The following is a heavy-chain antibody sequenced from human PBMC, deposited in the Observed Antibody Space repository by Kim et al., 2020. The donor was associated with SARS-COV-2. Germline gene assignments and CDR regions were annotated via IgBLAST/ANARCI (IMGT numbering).Heavy chain of an antibody. D-gene: IGHD3-10*01. CDR3: ASSMVYGVISAFDL. CDR2: INTNTGNP. J-gene: IGHJ3*01. Sequence: ASVKVSCKSSGNTFSSYAMNWVRQAPGQGLEWMGWINTNTGNPTYAQGFTGRVVFSLDTSVSTTYLQITSLKSEDTAVYYCASSMVYGVISAFDLWGQGTRVTVSS. V-gene: IGHV7-4-1*02. CDR1: GNTFSSYA.